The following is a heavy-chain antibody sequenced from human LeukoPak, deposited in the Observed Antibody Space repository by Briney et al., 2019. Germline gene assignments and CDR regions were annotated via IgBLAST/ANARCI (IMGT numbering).Heavy chain of an antibody. Sequence: PSETLSLTCTVSGGSISSYYWSWIRQPPGKGLEWIGYIYYSGSTNYNPSLKSRVTISVDTSKNQFSLKLSSVTAADTAVYYCARVGVRGLEWLSDDAFDIWGQGTMVTVSS. J-gene: IGHJ3*02. D-gene: IGHD3-3*01. CDR2: IYYSGST. CDR1: GGSISSYY. CDR3: ARVGVRGLEWLSDDAFDI. V-gene: IGHV4-59*01.